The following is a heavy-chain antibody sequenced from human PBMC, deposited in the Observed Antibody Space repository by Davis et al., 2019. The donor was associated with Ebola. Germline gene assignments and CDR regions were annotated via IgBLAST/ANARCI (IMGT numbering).Heavy chain of an antibody. CDR2: IDGPTPNT. CDR3: ATWVNHHFDY. V-gene: IGHV3-23*01. Sequence: GESLKISCAAAGFTFRNYAMHWVRQAPGKGPEWVSTIDGPTPNTHYADSVRGRFAISRDNSKNTVFLQMDSLRGEDTAVYYWATWVNHHFDYWGQGTLVTVSS. CDR1: GFTFRNYA. J-gene: IGHJ4*02. D-gene: IGHD1-14*01.